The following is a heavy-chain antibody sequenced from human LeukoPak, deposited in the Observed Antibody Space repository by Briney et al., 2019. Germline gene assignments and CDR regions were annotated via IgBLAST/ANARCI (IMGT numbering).Heavy chain of an antibody. J-gene: IGHJ4*02. Sequence: ASVKVSCKASGFTFTAYHMHWVRQAPGQGLEWMGWINPNSGGTNYAQKFQGRVTMTRDTSISTAYMELSGLRSDDTAVYYCAKMPAAIVSEVAYFDYWGQGTLVTVSS. D-gene: IGHD2-2*02. CDR2: INPNSGGT. CDR3: AKMPAAIVSEVAYFDY. V-gene: IGHV1-2*02. CDR1: GFTFTAYH.